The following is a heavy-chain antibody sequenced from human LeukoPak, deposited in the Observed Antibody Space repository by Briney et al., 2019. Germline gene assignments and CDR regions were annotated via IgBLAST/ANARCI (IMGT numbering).Heavy chain of an antibody. J-gene: IGHJ4*02. CDR2: MYYDGSS. Sequence: SVTLSLTCTVSGGSITSGTFYWGWIRQPPGKGLEWIGSMYYDGSSYYNPSLKSRVTTSVDTSKNQFSLKLTSVTAADTAVYFCARRSDSGSDDGEDYFDYWGQGTLVTVSS. D-gene: IGHD1-26*01. CDR1: GGSITSGTFY. V-gene: IGHV4-39*01. CDR3: ARRSDSGSDDGEDYFDY.